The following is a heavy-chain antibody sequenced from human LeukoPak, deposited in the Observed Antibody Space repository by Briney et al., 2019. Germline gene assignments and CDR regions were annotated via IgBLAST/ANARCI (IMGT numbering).Heavy chain of an antibody. CDR1: GFTFSSYG. CDR3: AKGSLGLPFDY. CDR2: ISDSGCST. J-gene: IGHJ4*02. D-gene: IGHD3-16*01. Sequence: GGSLRLSCAASGFTFSSYGMSWVRQAPGKGLEWVSAISDSGCSTYYSDSVKGRFTISRDNSKNTLYLQMNTMRDEDTAVYYCAKGSLGLPFDYWGQGTLVTVSS. V-gene: IGHV3-23*01.